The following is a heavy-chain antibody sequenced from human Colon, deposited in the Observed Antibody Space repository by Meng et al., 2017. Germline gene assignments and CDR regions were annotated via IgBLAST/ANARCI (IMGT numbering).Heavy chain of an antibody. V-gene: IGHV3-74*01. CDR3: ARGSDSGSYYGSEYFQH. D-gene: IGHD1-26*01. CDR1: GFTFSSYW. Sequence: GESLKISCAASGFTFSSYWMHWVHQAPGKGLVWVSRMNSDGSGTSYADSVKGRFTISRDNAKNMLYLQMNSLRAEDTAVYYCARGSDSGSYYGSEYFQHWGQGTLVTVSS. J-gene: IGHJ1*01. CDR2: MNSDGSGT.